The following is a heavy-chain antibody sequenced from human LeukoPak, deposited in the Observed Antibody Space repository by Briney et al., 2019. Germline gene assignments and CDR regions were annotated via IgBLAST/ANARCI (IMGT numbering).Heavy chain of an antibody. D-gene: IGHD3-10*01. CDR1: GFTFSSYG. V-gene: IGHV3-30*18. Sequence: PGRSLRLSCAASGFTFSSYGMHWVRQAPGKGLEWVAVISYDGSNKYYADSVKGRFTISRDNSKNTLYLQMNSLRAEDTAVYYCAKVSYYYGSGSPWEEDVRGKGTTVTVSS. CDR2: ISYDGSNK. J-gene: IGHJ6*04. CDR3: AKVSYYYGSGSPWEEDV.